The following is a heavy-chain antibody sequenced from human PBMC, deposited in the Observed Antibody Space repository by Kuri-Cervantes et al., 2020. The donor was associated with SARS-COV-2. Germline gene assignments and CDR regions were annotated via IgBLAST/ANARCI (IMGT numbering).Heavy chain of an antibody. J-gene: IGHJ6*03. Sequence: GGSLRLSCAASGFTFSGYGMHWVRQAPGKGLEWVAFIRYDGSKKDYADSVKGRFTISRDNSKNTLYLQMNSLRAEDTAVYYCARGGWMAGPLVVPAVNSDTNYYYYYYMDVWGKGTTVTVSS. CDR3: ARGGWMAGPLVVPAVNSDTNYYYYYYMDV. D-gene: IGHD2-2*01. CDR2: IRYDGSKK. CDR1: GFTFSGYG. V-gene: IGHV3-30*02.